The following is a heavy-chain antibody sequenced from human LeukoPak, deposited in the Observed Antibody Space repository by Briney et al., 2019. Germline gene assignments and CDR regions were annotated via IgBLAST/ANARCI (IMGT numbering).Heavy chain of an antibody. V-gene: IGHV4-39*07. CDR1: GGSISSSSYY. CDR3: ARDGDYVSAEYFQH. Sequence: SETLSLTCTVSGGSISSSSYYWGWIRQPPGKGLEWIGSIYYSGSTYYNPSLKSRVTISVDTSKNQFSLKLCSVTAADTAVYYCARDGDYVSAEYFQHWGQGTLVTVSS. D-gene: IGHD4-17*01. J-gene: IGHJ1*01. CDR2: IYYSGST.